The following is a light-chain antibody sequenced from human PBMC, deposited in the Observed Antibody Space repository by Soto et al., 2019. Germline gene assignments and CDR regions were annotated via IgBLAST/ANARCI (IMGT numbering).Light chain of an antibody. V-gene: IGKV3-11*01. CDR3: QQRSNWPPIT. CDR1: QSVSSY. CDR2: DAS. Sequence: EIVLTQSPATLSLSPGERATLSCRASQSVSSYLACYQHKPGQAPRLLFYDASNRATGIPARFSGSGSGTDFTLTISSLEPEDFAVYYCQQRSNWPPITFGQGTRLEIK. J-gene: IGKJ5*01.